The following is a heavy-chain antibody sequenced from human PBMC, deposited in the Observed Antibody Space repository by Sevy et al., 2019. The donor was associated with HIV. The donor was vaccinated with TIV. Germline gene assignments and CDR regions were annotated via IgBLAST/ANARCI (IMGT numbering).Heavy chain of an antibody. CDR2: IKSKTDGGTT. V-gene: IGHV3-15*05. D-gene: IGHD3-3*01. J-gene: IGHJ4*02. CDR1: EFTFSSYS. CDR3: ATDLPYYDFWSGYYHFDY. Sequence: GGSLRLSCAASEFTFSSYSMNWVRQAPGKGLEWVGRIKSKTDGGTTDYAAPVKGRFTIARDDSKNTLYLQMNSLKTEGTAVYYCATDLPYYDFWSGYYHFDYWGQGTLVTVSS.